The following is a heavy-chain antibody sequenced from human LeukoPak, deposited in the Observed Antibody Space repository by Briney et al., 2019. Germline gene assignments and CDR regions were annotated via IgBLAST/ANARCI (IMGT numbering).Heavy chain of an antibody. D-gene: IGHD3-9*01. CDR3: AISDYDMLTGYPLDY. V-gene: IGHV3-30*03. Sequence: GGSLRLSCAASGFTLSSYGMRWVRQAPGKGLEWVAVISYDGSNKYYADSVKGRFTISRDNSKNTLYLQMNSLRAEDTAVYYCAISDYDMLTGYPLDYWGQGTLVTVSS. J-gene: IGHJ4*02. CDR2: ISYDGSNK. CDR1: GFTLSSYG.